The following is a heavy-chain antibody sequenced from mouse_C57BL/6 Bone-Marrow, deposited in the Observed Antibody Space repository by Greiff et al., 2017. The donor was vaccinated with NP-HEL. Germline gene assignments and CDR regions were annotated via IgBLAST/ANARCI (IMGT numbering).Heavy chain of an antibody. D-gene: IGHD1-1*01. CDR3: ARHYGNSYPWYFDV. J-gene: IGHJ1*03. CDR1: GFTFSDYG. V-gene: IGHV5-15*01. CDR2: ISNLAYSI. Sequence: EVPGVESGGGLVPPGGSLKLSCAASGFTFSDYGMAWVRQAPRKGPEWVAFISNLAYSIYYADTVTGRFTISRENAKNTLYLEMSSLRSEDTAMYYCARHYGNSYPWYFDVWGTGTTVTVSS.